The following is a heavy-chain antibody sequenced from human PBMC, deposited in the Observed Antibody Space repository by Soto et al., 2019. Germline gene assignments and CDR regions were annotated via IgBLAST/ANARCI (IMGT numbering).Heavy chain of an antibody. V-gene: IGHV4-59*01. CDR3: ARQYGDYVRGAFDI. Sequence: QVQLQESGPGLVKPSETLSLTCTVSGGSISSYYWSWIRQPPGKGLEWIGYIYYSGSTNYNPSLIRRVTTSVDPSKTPFTLKPSPVTAADTAAYYCARQYGDYVRGAFDIGGQGTMVTVSS. D-gene: IGHD4-17*01. CDR2: IYYSGST. CDR1: GGSISSYY. J-gene: IGHJ3*02.